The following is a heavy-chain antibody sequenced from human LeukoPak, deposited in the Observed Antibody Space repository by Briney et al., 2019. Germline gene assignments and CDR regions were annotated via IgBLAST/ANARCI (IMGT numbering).Heavy chain of an antibody. CDR3: ASITMNAFDM. D-gene: IGHD3-22*01. J-gene: IGHJ3*02. Sequence: SETLSLTCTVSGGSISSSSYYWGWIRQPPGKGLECIGSVYYGGSTYYNPSLRSRVTISVDTSKNQFSLKLSSVTAADTAVYYCASITMNAFDMWGQGTMVTVSS. CDR1: GGSISSSSYY. CDR2: VYYGGST. V-gene: IGHV4-39*01.